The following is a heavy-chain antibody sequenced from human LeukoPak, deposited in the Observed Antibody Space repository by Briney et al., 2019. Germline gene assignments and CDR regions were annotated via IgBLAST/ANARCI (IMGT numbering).Heavy chain of an antibody. V-gene: IGHV4-39*07. CDR1: GGSISSSSYY. D-gene: IGHD1-26*01. Sequence: SETLSLTCTVSGGSISSSSYYWGWIRQPPGKGLEWIGSIYYSGSTYYNPSLKSRVTISVDTSKNQFSLKLSSVTAADTAVYYCARDTGIVGAIDFDYWGQRTLVTVSS. J-gene: IGHJ4*02. CDR3: ARDTGIVGAIDFDY. CDR2: IYYSGST.